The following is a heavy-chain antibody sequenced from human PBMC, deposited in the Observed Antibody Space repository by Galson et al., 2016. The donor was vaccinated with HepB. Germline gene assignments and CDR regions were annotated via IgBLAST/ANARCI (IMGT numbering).Heavy chain of an antibody. CDR2: ISRNGGST. D-gene: IGHD3-3*01. CDR1: GFTFSSYA. Sequence: SLRLSCAASGFTFSSYAMHWVRKAPGKGLEFVSGISRNGGSTYYADSVKGRFTISRDNSKNTLYLQMSSLRAEDTAVYYCVKEGNFWSGYYDYWGQGTLVTVSS. CDR3: VKEGNFWSGYYDY. J-gene: IGHJ4*02. V-gene: IGHV3-64D*09.